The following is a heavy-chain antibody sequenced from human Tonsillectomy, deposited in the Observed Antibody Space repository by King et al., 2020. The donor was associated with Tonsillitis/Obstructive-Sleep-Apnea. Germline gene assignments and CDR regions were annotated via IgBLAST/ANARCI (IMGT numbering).Heavy chain of an antibody. CDR1: GYTFTSYY. CDR2: INPSGGST. CDR3: ARGGAINYYYYYMDV. D-gene: IGHD5-12*01. J-gene: IGHJ6*03. Sequence: VQLVQSGAEVKKPGASVKVSCKASGYTFTSYYMHWVRQAPGQGLEWMGIINPSGGSTSYAQKFQGRVTMTRDTSTSPVYMELSSLRSEDTAVYYCARGGAINYYYYYMDVWGKGTTVTVSS. V-gene: IGHV1-46*01.